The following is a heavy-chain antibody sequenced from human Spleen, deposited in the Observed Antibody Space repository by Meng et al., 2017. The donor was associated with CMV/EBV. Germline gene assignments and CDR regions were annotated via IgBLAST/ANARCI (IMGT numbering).Heavy chain of an antibody. Sequence: SQTLSLTCAVSGDSITSSSYYWDWIRQPPGKGLEWIGSIYYSGSTYYNPSLKSRVTISRDTSKNQFSLKLTSVTAADTAVYYCARRDNWFDPWGRGTLVTVSS. V-gene: IGHV4-39*07. CDR2: IYYSGST. J-gene: IGHJ5*02. CDR1: GDSITSSSYY. CDR3: ARRDNWFDP.